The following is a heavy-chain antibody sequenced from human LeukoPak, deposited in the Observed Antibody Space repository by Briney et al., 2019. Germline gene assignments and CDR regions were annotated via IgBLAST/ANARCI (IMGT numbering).Heavy chain of an antibody. D-gene: IGHD1-26*01. CDR2: ISGNGGST. CDR3: APLAVGATELIDY. V-gene: IGHV3-23*01. CDR1: GFTFSNSA. J-gene: IGHJ4*02. Sequence: GGFLRLSCAASGFTFSNSAMSWVRQAPGKGLGWVSAISGNGGSTYYTDSVKGRFTISRDNSKNTLYLQMNTLRAEDTAVYYCAPLAVGATELIDYWGQGTLVTVSS.